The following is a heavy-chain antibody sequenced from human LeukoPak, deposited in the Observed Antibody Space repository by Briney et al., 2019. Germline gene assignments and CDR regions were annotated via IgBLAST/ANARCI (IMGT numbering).Heavy chain of an antibody. D-gene: IGHD6-19*01. CDR3: ARYNSGCFDY. J-gene: IGHJ4*02. V-gene: IGHV4-39*01. CDR2: IYYSGST. Sequence: PSETLSLTCTVSGGSISNYYWGWIRQPPGKGLEWIGSIYYSGSTYYNPSLKSRVTISVDTPKNQFSLKLRSVTAADTAVYYCARYNSGCFDYWGQGTLVTVSS. CDR1: GGSISNYY.